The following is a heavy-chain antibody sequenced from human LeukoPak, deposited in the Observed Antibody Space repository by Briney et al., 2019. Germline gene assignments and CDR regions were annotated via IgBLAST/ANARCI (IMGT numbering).Heavy chain of an antibody. J-gene: IGHJ4*02. Sequence: SETLSLTCSVSGGSISSNYWSWFRQPPGKGLEWIGYIYYGGSTTYNPSLKSRVTTSVDTSKTQFSLKLTSVTAADTAVYYCAKYRSTSGYVDSWGQGTLVTVSS. CDR3: AKYRSTSGYVDS. V-gene: IGHV4-59*08. CDR1: GGSISSNY. CDR2: IYYGGST. D-gene: IGHD3-22*01.